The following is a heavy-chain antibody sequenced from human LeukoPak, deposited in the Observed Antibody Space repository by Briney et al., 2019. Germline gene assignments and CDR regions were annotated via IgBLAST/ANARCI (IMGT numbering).Heavy chain of an antibody. D-gene: IGHD1-26*01. CDR2: ISSSSSYI. CDR3: ARDTRGLYSGSYYDDRGDVEEFDY. CDR1: GFTFSSYS. V-gene: IGHV3-21*01. Sequence: PGGSLRLSCAASGFTFSSYSMNWVRQAPGKGLEWVSSISSSSSYIYYADSVKGRFTISRDNAKNSLYLQMNSLRAEDTAVYYCARDTRGLYSGSYYDDRGDVEEFDYWGQGTLVTVSS. J-gene: IGHJ4*02.